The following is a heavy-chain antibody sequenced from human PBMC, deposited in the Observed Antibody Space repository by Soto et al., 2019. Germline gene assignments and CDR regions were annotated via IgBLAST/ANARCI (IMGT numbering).Heavy chain of an antibody. Sequence: GGSLRLSCAASGFTFDDYAMHWVRQAPGKGLEWVSGISWNSGSIGYADSVKGRFTISRDNAKSSLYLQMNSLRAEDTSLYYCATSQEYQTGTLSYWGQGTLVTVSS. J-gene: IGHJ4*02. CDR3: ATSQEYQTGTLSY. CDR1: GFTFDDYA. D-gene: IGHD1-7*01. CDR2: ISWNSGSI. V-gene: IGHV3-9*01.